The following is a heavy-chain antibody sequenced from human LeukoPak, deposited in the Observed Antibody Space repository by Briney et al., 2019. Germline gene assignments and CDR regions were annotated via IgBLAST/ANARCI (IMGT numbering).Heavy chain of an antibody. CDR3: ARGLPLTTFDY. CDR2: IYYSVST. CDR1: GGSISSYY. J-gene: IGHJ4*02. D-gene: IGHD1-14*01. Sequence: SETLSLTCTVSGGSISSYYWSWIRHPPGNVLEWIGYIYYSVSTNYNPSLKSRVTISVDTSKNQFSLKLSSVTAADTAVYYCARGLPLTTFDYWGQGTLVTVSS. V-gene: IGHV4-59*01.